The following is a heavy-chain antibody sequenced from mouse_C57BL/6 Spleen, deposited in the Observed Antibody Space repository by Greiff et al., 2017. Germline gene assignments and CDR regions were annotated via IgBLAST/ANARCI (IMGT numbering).Heavy chain of an antibody. D-gene: IGHD2-1*01. Sequence: QVQLQPSGAELVKPGASVKMSCKASGYTFTSYWITWVKQRPGQGLEWIGDLYPGSGSTNYNEKFKSKATLTVDPSSSTAYMQLSSLTSEDSAVYYCARDYYPLRDVDYWGQGTTLTVAS. CDR1: GYTFTSYW. CDR2: LYPGSGST. V-gene: IGHV1-55*01. J-gene: IGHJ2*01. CDR3: ARDYYPLRDVDY.